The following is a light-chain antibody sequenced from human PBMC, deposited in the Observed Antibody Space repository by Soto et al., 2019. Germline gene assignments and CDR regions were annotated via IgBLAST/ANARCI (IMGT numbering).Light chain of an antibody. Sequence: DIQMTQSPSTLSGSVGDRVTITCRASQAISSWLAWYQQKPGKAPKLLIYKASTLKSGVPSRFSGSGSGTEFNITISSLQPDDFATYYCQHYNSYSEAFGQGTKV. CDR2: KAS. CDR1: QAISSW. J-gene: IGKJ1*01. V-gene: IGKV1-5*03. CDR3: QHYNSYSEA.